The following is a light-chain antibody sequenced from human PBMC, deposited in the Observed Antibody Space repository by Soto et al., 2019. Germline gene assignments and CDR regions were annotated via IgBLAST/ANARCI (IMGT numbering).Light chain of an antibody. CDR3: SSYAGYNNYV. Sequence: QSALTQPPAASGAPGQSVTISCTGTSNDVGNYEYVSWFQQHPGKAPKLLIYEVTKRPSGVPDRFSASKSHHTAYLTVSGLQADDEADYYCSSYAGYNNYVFGSGTKLTVL. CDR1: SNDVGNYEY. CDR2: EVT. V-gene: IGLV2-8*01. J-gene: IGLJ1*01.